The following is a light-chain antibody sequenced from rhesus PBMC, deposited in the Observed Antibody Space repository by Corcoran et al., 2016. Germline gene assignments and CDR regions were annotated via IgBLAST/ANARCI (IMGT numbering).Light chain of an antibody. Sequence: DIQMTQSPSALSASVGDRVTISCRASQNIHSNLAWYQQKPGKAPKLLINDASSLQAGIPSRFSGSGSGTDFTLPISSLQPEDSATYYCQHYYDKPLTFGGGTKVEIK. CDR3: QHYYDKPLT. V-gene: IGKV1S8*01. CDR2: DAS. CDR1: QNIHSN. J-gene: IGKJ4*01.